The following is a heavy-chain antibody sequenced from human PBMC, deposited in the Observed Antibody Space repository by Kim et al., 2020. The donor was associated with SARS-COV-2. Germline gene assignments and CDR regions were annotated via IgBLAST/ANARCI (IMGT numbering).Heavy chain of an antibody. V-gene: IGHV3-66*01. CDR3: ARCPPRPATGPHGMDV. CDR1: GFTVSSNY. Sequence: GGSLRLSCAASGFTVSSNYMSWVRQAPGKGLEWVSVIYSGGSTYYADSVKGRFTISRDNSKNTLYLQMNSLRAEDTAVYYCARCPPRPATGPHGMDVWGQGTTVTVSS. CDR2: IYSGGST. D-gene: IGHD5-12*01. J-gene: IGHJ6*02.